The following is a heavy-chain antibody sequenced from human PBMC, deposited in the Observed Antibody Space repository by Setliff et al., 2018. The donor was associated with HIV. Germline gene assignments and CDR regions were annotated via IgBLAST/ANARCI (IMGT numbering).Heavy chain of an antibody. CDR1: GGSISSSSYY. CDR2: MSYTGTT. Sequence: SETLSLTCSVSGGSISSSSYYWGWIRQPPGKGLDWIGSMSYTGTTYDNPSLKSRVTISVDTSKNQFSLKLTSVTAADTGVYYCARHRDPPGSSWIFYYYYMDLWGGGTTVTVSS. D-gene: IGHD6-13*01. V-gene: IGHV4-39*01. J-gene: IGHJ6*03. CDR3: ARHRDPPGSSWIFYYYYMDL.